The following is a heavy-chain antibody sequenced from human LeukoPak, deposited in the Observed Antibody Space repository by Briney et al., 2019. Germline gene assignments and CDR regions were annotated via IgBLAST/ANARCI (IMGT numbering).Heavy chain of an antibody. Sequence: GASVKVSCKASGSTFTSYGISWVRQAPGQGLEWMGWISAYNGNTNYAQKLQGRVTMTTDTSTSTAYMELRSLRSDDTAVYYCARGVYYGSGSYYTPYYYYYMDVWGKGTTVTVSS. CDR3: ARGVYYGSGSYYTPYYYYYMDV. CDR1: GSTFTSYG. D-gene: IGHD3-10*01. CDR2: ISAYNGNT. J-gene: IGHJ6*03. V-gene: IGHV1-18*01.